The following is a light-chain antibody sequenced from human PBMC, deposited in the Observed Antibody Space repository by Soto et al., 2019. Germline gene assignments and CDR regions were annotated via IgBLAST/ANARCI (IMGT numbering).Light chain of an antibody. CDR2: DAS. CDR3: QQCGSSST. J-gene: IGKJ5*01. V-gene: IGKV3-11*01. Sequence: EIVLTQSPATLSLSPGERATLSCRASQSVSSYLAWYQQKPGQAPRLLIYDASNRATGIPARFSGSGSGTDFTLTISSLAPADFAVYYCQQCGSSSTFGQGTRLEIK. CDR1: QSVSSY.